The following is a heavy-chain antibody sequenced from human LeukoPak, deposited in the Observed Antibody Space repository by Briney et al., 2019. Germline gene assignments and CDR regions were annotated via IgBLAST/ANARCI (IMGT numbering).Heavy chain of an antibody. D-gene: IGHD3-9*01. CDR1: GYTFTSYG. V-gene: IGHV1-18*04. CDR3: ARDDDIWTGYSPDY. J-gene: IGHJ4*02. CDR2: ISAYNGNT. Sequence: EASVKVSCKASGYTFTSYGISWVRQAPGQGLEWMGWISAYNGNTNYAQKLQGRVTMTTDTSTSTAYMELRSLRSDDTAVYYCARDDDIWTGYSPDYWGQGTLVTVSS.